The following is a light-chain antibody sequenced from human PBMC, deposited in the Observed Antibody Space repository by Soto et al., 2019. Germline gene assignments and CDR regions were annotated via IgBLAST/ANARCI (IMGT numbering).Light chain of an antibody. CDR1: HSICRF. Sequence: EMTQSPSSLSAFVGDRVTMTCRASHSICRFLSWYQQRPGKAPKLLKFDVSNLESGVPSRFSGSGSGTDFTLTISSLQPEDFATYYCLQDYNYPRTFGQGTKVDIK. J-gene: IGKJ1*01. CDR2: DVS. CDR3: LQDYNYPRT. V-gene: IGKV1-6*02.